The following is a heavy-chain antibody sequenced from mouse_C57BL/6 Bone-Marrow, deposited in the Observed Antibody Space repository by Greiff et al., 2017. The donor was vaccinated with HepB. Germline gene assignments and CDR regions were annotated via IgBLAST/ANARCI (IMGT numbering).Heavy chain of an antibody. CDR2: INPYNGGT. J-gene: IGHJ4*01. V-gene: IGHV1-19*01. CDR3: ARGGFHYAMDY. Sequence: EVQLQQSGPVLVKPGASVKMSCKASGYTFTDYYMNWVKQSHGKSLEWIGVINPYNGGTSYNQKFKGKATLTVDKSSSTAYMELNSLTSEDSAVYYCARGGFHYAMDYWGQGTSVTVSS. CDR1: GYTFTDYY.